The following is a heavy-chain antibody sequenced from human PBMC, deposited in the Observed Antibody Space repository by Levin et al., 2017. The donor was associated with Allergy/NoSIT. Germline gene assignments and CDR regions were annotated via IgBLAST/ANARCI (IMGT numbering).Heavy chain of an antibody. CDR3: ARDGTGWAADF. J-gene: IGHJ4*02. CDR2: ISYSSSTI. CDR1: GFTFSTYN. Sequence: GESLKISCAASGFTFSTYNMNWVRQAPGKGLEWISYISYSSSTIYYADSVKGRFTISRDNAKKSLYLQMNSLRAEDTAVYHCARDGTGWAADFWGQGTLVTFSS. V-gene: IGHV3-48*01. D-gene: IGHD2-8*02.